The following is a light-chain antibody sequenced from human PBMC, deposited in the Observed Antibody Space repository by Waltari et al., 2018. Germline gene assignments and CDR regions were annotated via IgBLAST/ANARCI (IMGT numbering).Light chain of an antibody. J-gene: IGLJ3*02. Sequence: QTVVTQEPSLSVSPGGPVTLTCALSSGSFSSTSYVSWYQQSPGQPPRTLVYKTNYRSIGVPDRFSGSMLGSEAALTITGAQADDESTYYCLVYMGSGIWVFGGGTKLTV. CDR1: SGSFSSTSY. CDR2: KTN. CDR3: LVYMGSGIWV. V-gene: IGLV8-61*01.